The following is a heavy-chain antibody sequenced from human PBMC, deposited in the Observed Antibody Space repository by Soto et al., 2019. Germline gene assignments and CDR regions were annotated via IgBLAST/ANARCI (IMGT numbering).Heavy chain of an antibody. Sequence: QVQLVQSGAEVKNPGASVKVSCKASGYTFTRYGIGWARQAPGQGLEWMGWINTYNGNTNYAQNGQGRVTLTTDTATSKAYMELRSLRSNETAIYYCAMVDVYVTPSPQDVWGQGTTVIVSS. CDR3: AMVDVYVTPSPQDV. V-gene: IGHV1-18*01. CDR2: INTYNGNT. D-gene: IGHD3-16*01. J-gene: IGHJ6*02. CDR1: GYTFTRYG.